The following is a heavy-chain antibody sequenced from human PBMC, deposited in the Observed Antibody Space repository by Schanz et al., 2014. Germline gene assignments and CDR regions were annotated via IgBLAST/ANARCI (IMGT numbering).Heavy chain of an antibody. D-gene: IGHD2-15*01. J-gene: IGHJ6*02. CDR1: GFTFSSYS. CDR2: ISSSSSTR. CDR3: ARDFLLEQLRYSHYYYAMDV. V-gene: IGHV3-48*01. Sequence: EVQLVESGGGLVQPGGSLRLSCAASGFTFSSYSMNWVRQAPGKGLEWVSYISSSSSTRYYADSVKGRFTISRDNAKNSLFLQMNSLRAEDTAVYYCARDFLLEQLRYSHYYYAMDVWGQGTTVTVSS.